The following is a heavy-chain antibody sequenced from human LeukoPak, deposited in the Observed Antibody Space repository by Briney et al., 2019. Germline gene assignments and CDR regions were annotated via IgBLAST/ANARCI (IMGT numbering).Heavy chain of an antibody. Sequence: QPGGSLRLSCAASGFTFSSYAMSWVRQAPGKGLEWVSAISGSGGSTYYADSVKGRFTTSRDNAKNTLYLQMNSLRAADTAVYYCVTGSGFAYWGQGTLVTVSS. J-gene: IGHJ4*02. V-gene: IGHV3-23*01. CDR3: VTGSGFAY. D-gene: IGHD6-19*01. CDR1: GFTFSSYA. CDR2: ISGSGGST.